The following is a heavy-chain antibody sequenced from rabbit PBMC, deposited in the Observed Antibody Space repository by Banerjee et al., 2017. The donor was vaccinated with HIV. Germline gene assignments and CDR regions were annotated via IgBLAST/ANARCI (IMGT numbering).Heavy chain of an antibody. CDR3: ARDLAGVIGWNFGL. V-gene: IGHV1S45*01. D-gene: IGHD4-1*01. J-gene: IGHJ4*01. Sequence: QEQLKETGGGLVQPGGSLKLSCKASGLDFSSYGVSWVRQAPGKGLEWIACIYGGRSGSTYYASWAKGRFTISKTSSTTVTLQMTSLTAADTATYFCARDLAGVIGWNFGLWGPGTL. CDR2: IYGGRSGST. CDR1: GLDFSSYG.